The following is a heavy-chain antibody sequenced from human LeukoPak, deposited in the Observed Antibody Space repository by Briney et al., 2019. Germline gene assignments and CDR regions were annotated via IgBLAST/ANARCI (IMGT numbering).Heavy chain of an antibody. D-gene: IGHD1-14*01. CDR3: ARGVAGVYFYYYMDV. Sequence: ASVKVSYEASGYTFTGYYMHWVRQAPGQWLEWMGWINPNSGGTNYAQKFQGRVTMTTDTSISTAYMELSRLRSDDTAVYYCARGVAGVYFYYYMDVWGKGTTVTVSS. CDR1: GYTFTGYY. V-gene: IGHV1-2*02. CDR2: INPNSGGT. J-gene: IGHJ6*03.